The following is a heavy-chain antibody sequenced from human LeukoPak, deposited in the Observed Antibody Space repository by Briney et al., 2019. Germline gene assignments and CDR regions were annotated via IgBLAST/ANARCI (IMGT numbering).Heavy chain of an antibody. D-gene: IGHD2-2*01. Sequence: GALRLSCAASGFTFSSYWMSWVRQAPGKGLEWVANIKQDGSEKYYVDSVKGRFTISRDNAKNSLYLQMNSLRAEDTAVYYCASSDCSSTSATCYYYYGMDVWGQGTTVTVS. CDR2: IKQDGSEK. V-gene: IGHV3-7*01. CDR1: GFTFSSYW. J-gene: IGHJ6*02. CDR3: ASSDCSSTSATCYYYYGMDV.